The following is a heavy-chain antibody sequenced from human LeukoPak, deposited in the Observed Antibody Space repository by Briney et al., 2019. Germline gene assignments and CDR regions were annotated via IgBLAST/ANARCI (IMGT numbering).Heavy chain of an antibody. CDR2: IKPISGDT. D-gene: IGHD3-10*01. V-gene: IGHV1-8*02. CDR3: AKDRGANWYFDF. J-gene: IGHJ2*01. CDR1: GGTFSSYA. Sequence: ASVKVSCKASGGTFSSYAISWVRQAPGQGLEWMGLIKPISGDTESAQKFQGRVTMTSDTSTRTAYMELTSLKSEDTAMYYCAKDRGANWYFDFWGRGTLVTVSS.